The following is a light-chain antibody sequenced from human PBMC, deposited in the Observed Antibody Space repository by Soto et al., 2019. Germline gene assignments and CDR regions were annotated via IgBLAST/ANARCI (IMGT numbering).Light chain of an antibody. J-gene: IGLJ1*01. CDR3: SSYTSNSTPYV. CDR2: DVS. V-gene: IGLV2-14*01. Sequence: QSVLTQPASVSGSPVQSITISCTGTSSDVGGYNYVSWYQQHPGKAPKLMIYDVSNRPSGVSNRFSGSKSGNTASLSISGLQTEDEADYYCSSYTSNSTPYVFGTGTKVTVL. CDR1: SSDVGGYNY.